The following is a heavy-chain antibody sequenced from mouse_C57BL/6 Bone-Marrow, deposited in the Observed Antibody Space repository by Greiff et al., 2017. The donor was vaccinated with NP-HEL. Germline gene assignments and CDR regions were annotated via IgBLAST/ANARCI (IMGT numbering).Heavy chain of an antibody. Sequence: QVQLQQSGAELARPGASVKMSCKASGYTFPSYTMHWVKQRPGQGLEWIGYLNPSSGYTKYNQKFKDKATLTADKSSSTAYMQLSSLTSEDSAVYYCAVTYYYGSTPMDYWGQGTAVTVSS. V-gene: IGHV1-4*01. CDR3: AVTYYYGSTPMDY. CDR2: LNPSSGYT. CDR1: GYTFPSYT. J-gene: IGHJ4*01. D-gene: IGHD1-1*01.